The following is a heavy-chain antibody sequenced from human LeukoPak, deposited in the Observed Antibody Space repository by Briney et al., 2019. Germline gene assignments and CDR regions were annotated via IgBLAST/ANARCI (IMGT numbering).Heavy chain of an antibody. CDR1: GFTFSSYG. V-gene: IGHV3-30*18. CDR3: AKAKGLYGDYAYYGMDV. J-gene: IGHJ6*02. Sequence: GRSLRLSCAASGFTFSSYGMHWVRQAPGKGLEWVAVISSDGSNKYYADSVKGRFTISRDNSKNTPYLQMNSLRAEDTAVYYCAKAKGLYGDYAYYGMDVWGQGTTVTVSS. CDR2: ISSDGSNK. D-gene: IGHD4-17*01.